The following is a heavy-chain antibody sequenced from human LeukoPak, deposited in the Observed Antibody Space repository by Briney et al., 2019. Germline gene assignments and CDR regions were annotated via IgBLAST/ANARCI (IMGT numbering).Heavy chain of an antibody. CDR1: GFTFSSYW. V-gene: IGHV3-74*01. D-gene: IGHD2-8*01. CDR3: ARGNGPFDY. J-gene: IGHJ4*02. CDR2: INSEGSST. Sequence: RGSPELSCAASGFTFSSYWMHWVRQAPGKGLVWVSRINSEGSSTSYAVTVKRRFTISRDNAKNTLYLQMNSLRAEDTAVYYCARGNGPFDYWGQGTLVTVSS.